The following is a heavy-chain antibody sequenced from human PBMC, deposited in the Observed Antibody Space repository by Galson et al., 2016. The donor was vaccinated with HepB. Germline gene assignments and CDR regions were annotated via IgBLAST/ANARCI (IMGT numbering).Heavy chain of an antibody. J-gene: IGHJ4*02. CDR1: GFTFSSYW. Sequence: SLRLSCAASGFTFSSYWMHWVRQAPGKGLVWVSRITSDGSNTACADSVKGRFTISRDNAKNTLYLQMNSLRGEDTAVYYCARGPYGDYVIDYWGQGTLVTVSS. V-gene: IGHV3-74*01. CDR3: ARGPYGDYVIDY. D-gene: IGHD4-17*01. CDR2: ITSDGSNT.